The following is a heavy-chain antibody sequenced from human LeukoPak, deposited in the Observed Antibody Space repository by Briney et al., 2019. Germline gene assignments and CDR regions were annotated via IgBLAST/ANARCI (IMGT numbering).Heavy chain of an antibody. CDR2: ISSNGGST. J-gene: IGHJ4*02. CDR1: GFTFSSYA. V-gene: IGHV3-64*01. CDR3: ASCSGGSCYSFDY. Sequence: GGSLRPSCAASGFTFSSYAMHWVRQAPGKGLEYVSAISSNGGSTYYANSVKGRFTISRDNSKNTLYLQMGSLRAGDMAVYYCASCSGGSCYSFDYWGQGTLVTVSS. D-gene: IGHD2-15*01.